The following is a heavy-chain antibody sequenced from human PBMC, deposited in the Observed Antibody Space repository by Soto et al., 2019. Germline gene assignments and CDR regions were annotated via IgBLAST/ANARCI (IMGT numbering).Heavy chain of an antibody. CDR1: GGSMSSYY. V-gene: IGHV4-59*01. J-gene: IGHJ4*02. CDR2: ISYSGST. Sequence: SETLSLTCTVSGGSMSSYYWTWLRQSPGRGLEWIGYISYSGSTYYNPSLKSRVTISADTSKNQFSLRMNSMIAADTAVYYCARADPDASVGYWGQGTLVTVSA. CDR3: ARADPDASVGY. D-gene: IGHD2-15*01.